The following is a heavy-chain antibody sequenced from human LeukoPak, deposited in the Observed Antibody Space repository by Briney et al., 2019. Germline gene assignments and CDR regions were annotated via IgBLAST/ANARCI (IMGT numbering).Heavy chain of an antibody. J-gene: IGHJ5*02. Sequence: ASAKVSCKASGYTFTSCDINWVRQATGHGLEWMGWMNPNSGNTGYAQKFQGRVTITRNTSISTAYMELSSLTPEDTAVYYCAREHNWDYVGDRRFDPWGQGTLVTVSS. V-gene: IGHV1-8*01. D-gene: IGHD1-7*01. CDR1: GYTFTSCD. CDR2: MNPNSGNT. CDR3: AREHNWDYVGDRRFDP.